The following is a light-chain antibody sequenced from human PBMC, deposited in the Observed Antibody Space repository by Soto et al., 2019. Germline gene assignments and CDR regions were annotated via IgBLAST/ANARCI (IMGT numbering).Light chain of an antibody. J-gene: IGKJ4*01. V-gene: IGKV3-11*01. CDR1: QSVSSY. CDR3: QHRSNWRRLT. CDR2: DAF. Sequence: EIVLTQSPATLSLSPGEIATLSCRSSQSVSSYLAWYQQKPGQAPRLLIYDAFNRATGIPARFSGSGSGTDFTLTSSSLEPEDFAVYYCQHRSNWRRLTFGGGTKVEIK.